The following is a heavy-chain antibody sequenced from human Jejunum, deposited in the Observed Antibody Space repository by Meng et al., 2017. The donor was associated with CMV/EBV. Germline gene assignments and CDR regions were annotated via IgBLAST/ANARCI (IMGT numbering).Heavy chain of an antibody. V-gene: IGHV3-7*01. CDR3: ARQKCGGDCDMDV. J-gene: IGHJ6*02. D-gene: IGHD2-21*01. CDR2: IKEDVSER. Sequence: ASGFRFGDYGIPWVRQAPGKGLEWVANIKEDVSERNYVDSVKGRFTISRDNAKNSMYLQMDSLRVEDTAVYYCARQKCGGDCDMDVWGQGTTVTVSS. CDR1: GFRFGDYG.